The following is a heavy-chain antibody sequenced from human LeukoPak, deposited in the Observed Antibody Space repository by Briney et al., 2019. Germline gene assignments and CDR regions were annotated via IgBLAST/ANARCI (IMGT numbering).Heavy chain of an antibody. J-gene: IGHJ5*01. V-gene: IGHV3-23*01. CDR1: GFTFSSYA. Sequence: PGGSLRLSCAASGFTFSSYAMSWVRQAPGKGLEWVSAISGSGGSTYYADSVKGRFTISRDNSKNTLYLQINSVRAEDTAVYYCARAYSSSWYDFWGQGTLVTVSS. CDR3: ARAYSSSWYDF. D-gene: IGHD6-13*01. CDR2: ISGSGGST.